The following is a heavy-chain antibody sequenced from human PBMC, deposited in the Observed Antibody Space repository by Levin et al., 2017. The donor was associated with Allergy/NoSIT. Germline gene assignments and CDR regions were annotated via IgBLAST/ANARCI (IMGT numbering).Heavy chain of an antibody. CDR2: ISGSSSTI. D-gene: IGHD3-10*01. J-gene: IGHJ5*02. CDR1: GFTFNTYS. CDR3: ARYGTGTYYKNNWFDP. V-gene: IGHV3-48*04. Sequence: PGGSLRLSCATSGFTFNTYSMNWVRQAPGKGLEWVSYISGSSSTIYYADSVKGRFTISRDNAKNSLYLQMNSLRAEDTAVYYCARYGTGTYYKNNWFDPWGQGTLVTVSS.